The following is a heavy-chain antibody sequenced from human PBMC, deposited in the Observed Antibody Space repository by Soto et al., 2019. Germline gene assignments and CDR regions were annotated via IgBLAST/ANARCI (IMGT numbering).Heavy chain of an antibody. CDR3: TRDLYYYDSSGSPLFAI. D-gene: IGHD3-22*01. CDR2: IGSTGSVT. J-gene: IGHJ3*02. Sequence: GGSLRLSCAASGFTFSAYSMNWVRQAPGKGLEWVSFIGSTGSVTHYADSVMGRSTISRDNSKNTLYLQMNSLRAEDTAVYYCTRDLYYYDSSGSPLFAIWGQGTMVPVSS. V-gene: IGHV3-48*01. CDR1: GFTFSAYS.